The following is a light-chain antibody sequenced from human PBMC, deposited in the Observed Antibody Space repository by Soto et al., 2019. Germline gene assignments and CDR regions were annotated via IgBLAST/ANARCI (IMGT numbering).Light chain of an antibody. CDR3: SSYAGGNNLV. Sequence: QCALTQAPSESGSPGQSVTISCTGTSSDVGGYNYVSWYQQHPGKAPKFMIYEVSKRPSGVPDRFSGSKSGNTASLTVSGLQAEDEADYYCSSYAGGNNLVFGGGTKLTVL. J-gene: IGLJ2*01. CDR1: SSDVGGYNY. CDR2: EVS. V-gene: IGLV2-8*01.